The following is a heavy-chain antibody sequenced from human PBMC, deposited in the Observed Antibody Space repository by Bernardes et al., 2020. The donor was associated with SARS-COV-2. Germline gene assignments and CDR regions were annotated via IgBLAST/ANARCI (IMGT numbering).Heavy chain of an antibody. V-gene: IGHV3-15*01. CDR1: GLNFKNAW. Sequence: GGSLRLSCTASGLNFKNAWMSWVRQAPGKGLEWVGHITSKTDGGTTDFLAPVKGRFSISRDDSRNTLYLQMSSLKTEDTAIYYCGTEFFDTRGFYGVAEYYYYGLDVWGQGTTVTVSS. CDR2: ITSKTDGGTT. CDR3: GTEFFDTRGFYGVAEYYYYGLDV. D-gene: IGHD3-3*01. J-gene: IGHJ6*02.